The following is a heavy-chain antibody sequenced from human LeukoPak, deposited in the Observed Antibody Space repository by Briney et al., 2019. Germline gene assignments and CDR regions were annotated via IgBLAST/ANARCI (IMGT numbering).Heavy chain of an antibody. CDR2: ISVNNGHT. D-gene: IGHD2-2*01. Sequence: ASVKVSCKTSGYTFTTYAISWVRQAPGQGLECMGWISVNNGHTKYPQKFQGRVTMTTDTPTGTAYMEPWSLRSDDTAVYYCARVQSAAMGRYHFDYWGQGTLVTVSP. CDR3: ARVQSAAMGRYHFDY. CDR1: GYTFTTYA. V-gene: IGHV1-18*01. J-gene: IGHJ4*02.